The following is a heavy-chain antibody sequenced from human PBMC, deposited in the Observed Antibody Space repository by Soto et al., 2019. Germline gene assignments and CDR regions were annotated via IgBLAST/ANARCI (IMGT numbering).Heavy chain of an antibody. CDR1: GFTFSNAC. Sequence: EVQLVESGGGLVKPGGSLRLSCAASGFTFSNACMSWVRQAPGKGLEWVGRIKSKTDGGTTDYAAPVKGRFTISRDDSKNKLYLQMNSLKTEDTAVYYCTTDLLVAYTPLYYYYGMDVWGQGTTVTVSS. V-gene: IGHV3-15*01. CDR3: TTDLLVAYTPLYYYYGMDV. J-gene: IGHJ6*02. CDR2: IKSKTDGGTT. D-gene: IGHD2-2*02.